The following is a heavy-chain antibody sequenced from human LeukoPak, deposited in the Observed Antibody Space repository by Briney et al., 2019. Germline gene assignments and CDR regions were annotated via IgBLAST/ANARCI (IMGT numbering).Heavy chain of an antibody. CDR1: GDSISSRAYY. CDR2: IPYTEKS. J-gene: IGHJ4*02. CDR3: ARHTGYSYGPIDY. V-gene: IGHV4-39*01. Sequence: SETLSLTCTVSGDSISSRAYYWGWIRQPPGKAPEWIGSIPYTEKSHYNVSIQSQDTLSVDTSNNQFSLKLSSVTGGDTAVYYCARHTGYSYGPIDYWGQGTLVTVSS. D-gene: IGHD5-18*01.